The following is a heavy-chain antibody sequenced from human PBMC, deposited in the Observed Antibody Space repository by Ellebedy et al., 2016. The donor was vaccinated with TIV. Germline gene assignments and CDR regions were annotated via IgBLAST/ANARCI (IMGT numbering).Heavy chain of an antibody. Sequence: AASVKVSFKASGYNFLGYFINWVRQAPGQGLEWTGSINANSGSTIYAQKFEGVVTLTRDTSTSTAHMQLSRLRSDDTALYYCVRENRGRGSAHGVGNHFDHWGPGTLVTVSS. CDR1: GYNFLGYF. V-gene: IGHV1-2*02. CDR3: VRENRGRGSAHGVGNHFDH. CDR2: INANSGST. D-gene: IGHD1-26*01. J-gene: IGHJ4*02.